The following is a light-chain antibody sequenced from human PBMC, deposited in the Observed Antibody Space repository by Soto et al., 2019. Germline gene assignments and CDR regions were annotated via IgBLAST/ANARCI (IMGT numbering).Light chain of an antibody. J-gene: IGKJ5*01. Sequence: EIVLTQSPATLSLSPGERATLSCRASQTVTSYLACYQQKPGQAPRLLIYDAHNRATGIPARFSGSGSGTDFTHTSSSLEPEDFAVYDCQQRSNWPPITFGQGTRLEIK. V-gene: IGKV3-11*01. CDR1: QTVTSY. CDR2: DAH. CDR3: QQRSNWPPIT.